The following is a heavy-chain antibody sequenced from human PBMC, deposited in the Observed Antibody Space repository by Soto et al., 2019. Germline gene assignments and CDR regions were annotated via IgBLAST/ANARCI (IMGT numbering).Heavy chain of an antibody. CDR3: ARDRGVTMVRGVTYDAFEI. CDR1: GFTFSSYS. V-gene: IGHV3-21*01. D-gene: IGHD3-10*01. J-gene: IGHJ3*02. Sequence: GGSLRLSCAASGFTFSSYSMNWVRQAPGKGLEWVSSISSSSSYIYYADSVKGRFTISRDNAKNSLYLQMNSLRAEDTAVYYCARDRGVTMVRGVTYDAFEIWGQGTMVTVSS. CDR2: ISSSSSYI.